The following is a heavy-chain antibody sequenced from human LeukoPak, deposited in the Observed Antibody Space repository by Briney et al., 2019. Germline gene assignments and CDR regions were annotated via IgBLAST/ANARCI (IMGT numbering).Heavy chain of an antibody. Sequence: LGGSLRLSCAASGFTFSSYEMNWVRQAPGKGLEWVSYISSSGSTIYYADSVKGRFTISRDNAKNSLYLQMTSLRAEDTAVYYCARDIKGSSGWFIFGYWGQGTLVTVSS. V-gene: IGHV3-48*03. CDR1: GFTFSSYE. CDR3: ARDIKGSSGWFIFGY. CDR2: ISSSGSTI. D-gene: IGHD6-19*01. J-gene: IGHJ4*02.